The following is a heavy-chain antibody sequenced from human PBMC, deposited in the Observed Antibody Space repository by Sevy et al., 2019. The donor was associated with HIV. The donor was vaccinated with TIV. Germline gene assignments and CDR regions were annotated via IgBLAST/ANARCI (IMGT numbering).Heavy chain of an antibody. D-gene: IGHD5-12*01. V-gene: IGHV4-39*01. CDR3: ARQSGYDCYYYYGMDV. CDR1: GGSISSSSYY. J-gene: IGHJ6*02. Sequence: SETLSLTCTVSGGSISSSSYYWGWIRQPPGKGLEWIGSIYYSGSTYYNPSLKSRVTISVDTSKNQFSLKLSSVTAADTAVYYCARQSGYDCYYYYGMDVWGQGTTVTVSS. CDR2: IYYSGST.